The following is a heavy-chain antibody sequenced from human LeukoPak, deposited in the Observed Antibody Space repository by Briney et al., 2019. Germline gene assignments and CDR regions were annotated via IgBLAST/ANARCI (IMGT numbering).Heavy chain of an antibody. CDR1: GFTFSSYA. D-gene: IGHD2/OR15-2a*01. CDR2: ISGSGGST. V-gene: IGHV3-23*01. J-gene: IGHJ1*01. CDR3: AKTLFYDRGHETFQH. Sequence: GGSLRLSCAASGFTFSSYAMSWVRPAPGKGLEGVSAISGSGGSTNYAPTVKGRFTISRDNSKHTLYLQMNSLRAEDTAVYYCAKTLFYDRGHETFQHWGQGTLVTVSS.